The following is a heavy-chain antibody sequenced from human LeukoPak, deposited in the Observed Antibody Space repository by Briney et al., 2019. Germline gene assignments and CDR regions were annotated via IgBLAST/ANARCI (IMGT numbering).Heavy chain of an antibody. CDR1: GFTFSSYG. CDR2: ISYDGSNK. D-gene: IGHD4-17*01. Sequence: GSLRLSCAASGFTFSSYGMHWVRQAPGKGLEWVAVISYDGSNKYYADSVKGRFTISRDNSKNTLYLQMNSLRAEDTAVYYCAKDWGVNYGDYYGNYFDYWGQGTLVTVSS. CDR3: AKDWGVNYGDYYGNYFDY. V-gene: IGHV3-30*18. J-gene: IGHJ4*02.